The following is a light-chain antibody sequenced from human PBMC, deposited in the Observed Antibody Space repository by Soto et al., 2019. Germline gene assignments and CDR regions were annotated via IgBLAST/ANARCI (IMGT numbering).Light chain of an antibody. CDR2: DVS. CDR1: SSDVGDYDY. V-gene: IGLV2-11*01. J-gene: IGLJ2*01. Sequence: QSVLTQPRSVSGSPGQSVTISCTGTSSDVGDYDYVSWYQQHPGKTPKLMIYDVSKRPSGVPDRFSGSKSGNTASLTISGLQAEDEADYYCCSYAGTYPHVVFGGGTNVTVL. CDR3: CSYAGTYPHVV.